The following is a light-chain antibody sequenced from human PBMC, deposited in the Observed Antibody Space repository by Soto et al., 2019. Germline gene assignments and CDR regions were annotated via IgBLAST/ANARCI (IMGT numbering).Light chain of an antibody. CDR1: QSVSIN. CDR2: DAS. CDR3: QQYDTSPRT. Sequence: EVVMTQSAGTLSVSKGERATLSCRASQSVSINLAWYQQKPGQAPRLLIYDASTRATGIPARFSGGGSGTDFTLTISRLEPEDFAVYYCQQYDTSPRTFGPGTKVDIK. V-gene: IGKV3D-15*01. J-gene: IGKJ3*01.